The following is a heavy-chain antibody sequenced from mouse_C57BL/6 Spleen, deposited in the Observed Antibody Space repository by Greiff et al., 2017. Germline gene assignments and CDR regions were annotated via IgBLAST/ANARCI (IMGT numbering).Heavy chain of an antibody. Sequence: DVKLVESGGGLVKPGGSLKLSCAASGFTFSDYGMHWVRQAPEKGLEWVAYISSGSSTIYYAETVKGRFTISGANAKNTLFLQMTSLRSEDTAMYYCAKLTGTSNYWGQGTTRTVSS. J-gene: IGHJ2*01. D-gene: IGHD4-1*01. CDR3: AKLTGTSNY. CDR2: ISSGSSTI. V-gene: IGHV5-17*01. CDR1: GFTFSDYG.